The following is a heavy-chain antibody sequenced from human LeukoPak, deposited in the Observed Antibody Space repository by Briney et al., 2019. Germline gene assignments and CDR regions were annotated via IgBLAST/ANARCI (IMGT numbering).Heavy chain of an antibody. D-gene: IGHD1-1*01. CDR1: GFKFSDHY. CDR2: SRNKASSYTT. V-gene: IGHV3-72*01. J-gene: IGHJ4*02. CDR3: AVPPSYMGDY. Sequence: GGSQRLSCAASGFKFSDHYIDWVRQAPGKGLEWVGRSRNKASSYTTEYAASVEGRFTISRDVSESSLYLQMNSLRTEDTAVYYCAVPPSYMGDYWGQGTLVTVSS.